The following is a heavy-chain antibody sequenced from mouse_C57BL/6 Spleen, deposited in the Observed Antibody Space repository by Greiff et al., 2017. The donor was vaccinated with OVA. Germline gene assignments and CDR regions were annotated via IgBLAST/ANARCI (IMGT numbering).Heavy chain of an antibody. J-gene: IGHJ3*01. CDR3: ASGDSAWFAY. CDR2: IFPGSGST. Sequence: QVQLQQSGPELVKPGASVKISCKASGYTFTDYYINWVKQRPGQGLEWIGWIFPGSGSTYYNEKFKGKATLTVDKSSSTAYMLLSCLTSGDSAVYFWASGDSAWFAYWGQGTLVTVSA. CDR1: GYTFTDYY. V-gene: IGHV1-75*01.